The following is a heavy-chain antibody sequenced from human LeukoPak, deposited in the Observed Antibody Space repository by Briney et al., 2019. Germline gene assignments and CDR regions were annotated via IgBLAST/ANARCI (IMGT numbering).Heavy chain of an antibody. CDR3: ARLPGVGYCSSTSCSALDAFDI. V-gene: IGHV4-34*01. D-gene: IGHD2-2*01. J-gene: IGHJ3*02. CDR1: GGSFSGYY. CDR2: INHSGST. Sequence: SETLSLTCAVYGGSFSGYYWSWIRQPPGKGLEWIGEINHSGSTNYNPSLKSRVTISVDTSKNQFSLKLSSVTAADTAVYYCARLPGVGYCSSTSCSALDAFDIWGQGTMVTVSS.